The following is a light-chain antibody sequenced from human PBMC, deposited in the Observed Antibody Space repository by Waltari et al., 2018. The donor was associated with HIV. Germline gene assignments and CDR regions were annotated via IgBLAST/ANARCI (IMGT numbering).Light chain of an antibody. Sequence: QSALTQPASVSGSPGQSITISCPATRSDVGGYHYFSWYQQHPGKAPKLMIYEVSNRPSGVSNRFSGSKSGNTASLTISGLQAEDEADYYCSSYTSSSTYVVFGGGTKLTVL. V-gene: IGLV2-14*01. CDR1: RSDVGGYHY. J-gene: IGLJ2*01. CDR2: EVS. CDR3: SSYTSSSTYVV.